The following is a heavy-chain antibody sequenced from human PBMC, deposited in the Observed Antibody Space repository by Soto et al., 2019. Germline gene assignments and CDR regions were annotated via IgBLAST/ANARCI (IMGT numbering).Heavy chain of an antibody. J-gene: IGHJ3*02. D-gene: IGHD3-16*01. CDR1: GFTFRSSV. CDR3: ARGLIKLAGGVFDI. Sequence: GGSLRLSCAASGFTFRSSVVHWVRQAPGKGLEWVAVISSDETNEDYADSVKGRFTISRDNSKNTLYLQMNSLRAEDTAVYYCARGLIKLAGGVFDIWGQGTMVTVSS. V-gene: IGHV3-33*01. CDR2: ISSDETNE.